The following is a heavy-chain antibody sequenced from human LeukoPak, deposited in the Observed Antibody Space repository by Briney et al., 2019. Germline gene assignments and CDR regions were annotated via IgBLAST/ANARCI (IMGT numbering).Heavy chain of an antibody. Sequence: SETLSVTCTVSGGSISGGGYYWSWIRQHPGEGLEWIGYIYYSGSTYYNPSLKSRVTISVDTSKNQFSLKLSSETAADTAVYYCARGGSGYSYGVGIDYWGQGTLVTVSS. D-gene: IGHD5-18*01. CDR2: IYYSGST. CDR1: GGSISGGGYY. V-gene: IGHV4-31*03. J-gene: IGHJ4*02. CDR3: ARGGSGYSYGVGIDY.